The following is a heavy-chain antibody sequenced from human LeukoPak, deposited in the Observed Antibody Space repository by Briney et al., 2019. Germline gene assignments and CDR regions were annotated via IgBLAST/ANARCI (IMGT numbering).Heavy chain of an antibody. D-gene: IGHD3-22*01. CDR1: GGSFSGYY. CDR3: AREEDDSSGYYYDVQGAFDI. Sequence: SETLSLTCAVYGGSFSGYYWSWIRQPPGKGLEWIGEINHSGSTNYNPSLKSRVTISVDTSKNQFSLKLSSVTAADTAVYYCAREEDDSSGYYYDVQGAFDIWGQGTMVTVSS. CDR2: INHSGST. J-gene: IGHJ3*02. V-gene: IGHV4-34*01.